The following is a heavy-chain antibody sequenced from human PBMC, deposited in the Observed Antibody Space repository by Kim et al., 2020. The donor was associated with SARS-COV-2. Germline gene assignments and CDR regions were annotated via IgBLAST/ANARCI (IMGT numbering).Heavy chain of an antibody. D-gene: IGHD3-9*01. CDR3: ARSHTGYYPDY. J-gene: IGHJ4*02. CDR2: T. V-gene: IGHV4-34*01. Sequence: TTYNPSLTSRVTIAVETSKNQFALKLSSVTAADTAVYYCARSHTGYYPDYWGQGTLVTVSS.